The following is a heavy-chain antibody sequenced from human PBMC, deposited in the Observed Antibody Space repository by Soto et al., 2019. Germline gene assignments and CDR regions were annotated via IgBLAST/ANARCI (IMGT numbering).Heavy chain of an antibody. V-gene: IGHV4-34*01. D-gene: IGHD2-15*01. CDR3: ASQPYCSGGSCYPAGPQNWFAP. CDR2: INHSGST. CDR1: CGSYSGYY. Sequence: SETRSLTCAVYCGSYSGYYWSWIRQPAWKGLEWIGEINHSGSTNYNPSLKSRVTISVDTSKNQFSLKLSSVTAADTAVYYSASQPYCSGGSCYPAGPQNWFAPCGQGTLVPV. J-gene: IGHJ5*02.